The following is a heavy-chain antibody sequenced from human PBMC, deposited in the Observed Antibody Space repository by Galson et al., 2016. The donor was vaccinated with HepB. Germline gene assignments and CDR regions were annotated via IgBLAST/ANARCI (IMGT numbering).Heavy chain of an antibody. CDR3: ARELGLRGIGMDV. J-gene: IGHJ6*02. V-gene: IGHV4-34*01. CDR1: GGPFSGY. D-gene: IGHD3-10*01. CDR2: INQSGTST. Sequence: SETLSLTCAVSGGPFSGYWSWLRQPPGKGLEWIGEINQSGTSTTYNPSLVPRVTISVDTSKNQFSLNLKSVTAADTAVYYCARELGLRGIGMDVWGQGTTVIVSS.